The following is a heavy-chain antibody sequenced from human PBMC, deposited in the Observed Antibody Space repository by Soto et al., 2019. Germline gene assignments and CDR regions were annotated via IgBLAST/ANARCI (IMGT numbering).Heavy chain of an antibody. CDR1: GFTFSTYA. V-gene: IGHV3-23*01. CDR2: ISGSGGST. CDR3: AKDGWFGELLEWFDP. J-gene: IGHJ5*02. Sequence: GGSLRLSCASSGFTFSTYAMSWVRQAPGKGLEWVSVISGSGGSTNYADSVKGRFTISRDNSKNTLYLQMNSLRAEDTAVYYCAKDGWFGELLEWFDPWGQGTLVTVSS. D-gene: IGHD3-10*01.